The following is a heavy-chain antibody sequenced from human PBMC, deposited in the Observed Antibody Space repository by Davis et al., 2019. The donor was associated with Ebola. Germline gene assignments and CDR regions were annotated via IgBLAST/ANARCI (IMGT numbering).Heavy chain of an antibody. D-gene: IGHD3-22*01. CDR1: GFTLSSYT. J-gene: IGHJ4*02. V-gene: IGHV3-21*05. Sequence: GESLKISCAASGFTLSSYTMNWVRQAPGKGLEWIAYISSTSNYIYYGDSVKGRFTISRDNAKNSLYLQMNSLRDEDTAVYYCARGDSSGYYLGRLDFWGQGILVTVSS. CDR3: ARGDSSGYYLGRLDF. CDR2: ISSTSNYI.